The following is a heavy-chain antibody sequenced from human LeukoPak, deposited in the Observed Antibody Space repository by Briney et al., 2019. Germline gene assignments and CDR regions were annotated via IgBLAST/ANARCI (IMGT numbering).Heavy chain of an antibody. V-gene: IGHV1-24*01. CDR2: FDPEDGET. J-gene: IGHJ3*02. D-gene: IGHD1-26*01. CDR1: GYTHTELP. CDR3: ATASPSQWELLRAPDAFDI. Sequence: GASVKVSCKVCGYTHTELPLHWVRQAPGKELEWMGGFDPEDGETIYAQKFQGRVTMTEDTSTDTAYMELSSLRSEDTAVYYCATASPSQWELLRAPDAFDIWGQGTMVTVSS.